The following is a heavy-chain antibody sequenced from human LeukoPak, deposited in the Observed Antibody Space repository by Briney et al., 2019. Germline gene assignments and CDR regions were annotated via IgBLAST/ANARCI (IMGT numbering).Heavy chain of an antibody. J-gene: IGHJ4*02. D-gene: IGHD4-11*01. CDR3: ARDLSEETYSNSPFDY. CDR1: GFTFSSYS. V-gene: IGHV3-21*01. CDR2: ISSSSSYI. Sequence: GGSLRLSCAASGFTFSSYSMNWVRQAPGKGLERVSSISSSSSYIYYADSVKGRFTISRDNAKNSLYLQMNSLRAEDTAVYYCARDLSEETYSNSPFDYWGQGTLVTVSS.